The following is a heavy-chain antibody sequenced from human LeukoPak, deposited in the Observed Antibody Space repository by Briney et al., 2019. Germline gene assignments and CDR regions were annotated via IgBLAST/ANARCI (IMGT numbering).Heavy chain of an antibody. CDR2: IYTSGST. CDR3: AREREDATVTTSQDAFDI. V-gene: IGHV4-61*02. D-gene: IGHD4-17*01. Sequence: SQTLSLTCTVSGGSISSGSYYWRWIRQPAGKGLVWIERIYTSGSTNYNPSLKSRVTISVDTSKNQFSLKLSSVTAADTAVYYCAREREDATVTTSQDAFDIWGQGTMVTVSS. CDR1: GGSISSGSYY. J-gene: IGHJ3*02.